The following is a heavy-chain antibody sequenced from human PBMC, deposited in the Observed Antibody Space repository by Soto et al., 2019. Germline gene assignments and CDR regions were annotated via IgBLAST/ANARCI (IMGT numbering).Heavy chain of an antibody. D-gene: IGHD4-17*01. Sequence: EVQLVESGGGLVQPGRSLRLSCAASGFTFDDYAMHWVRQAPGKGLEWVSGINWNSGRIGYADSVKGRFTISRDNAKKSLSLQMNSLRPEDTALYYCAAGDYDDFPFWGQGTLVTVSS. CDR3: AAGDYDDFPF. CDR2: INWNSGRI. V-gene: IGHV3-9*01. CDR1: GFTFDDYA. J-gene: IGHJ1*01.